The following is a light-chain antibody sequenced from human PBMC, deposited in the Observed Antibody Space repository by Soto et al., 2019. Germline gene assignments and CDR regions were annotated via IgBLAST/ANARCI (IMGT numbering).Light chain of an antibody. Sequence: EIVLTQSRGTLSLSPGERATLSWRASQSVSSKYLAWYQQKPGQAPRLLIYGASSRATGIPDRFSGSGSGTDFTLTISRLEPEDFAVYFCQQYGSSSPITFGQGTRLEMK. CDR1: QSVSSKY. J-gene: IGKJ5*01. CDR2: GAS. CDR3: QQYGSSSPIT. V-gene: IGKV3-20*01.